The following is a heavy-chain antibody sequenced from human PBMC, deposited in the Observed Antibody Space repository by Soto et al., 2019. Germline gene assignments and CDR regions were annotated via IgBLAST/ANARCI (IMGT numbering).Heavy chain of an antibody. CDR1: GGSISSYY. CDR2: VHDSWGP. Sequence: QVPLQESGPGLVKPSETLSLSCTVSGGSISSYYWRWIRQTPGKGLEGIGYVHDSWGPNYDPSLRSRVAISLATSKSQFSLKVTSVTATDTAVYCCARQGFGALHCLVDDWGQGTTVTVFS. J-gene: IGHJ6*02. CDR3: ARQGFGALHCLVDD. D-gene: IGHD3-10*01. V-gene: IGHV4-59*08.